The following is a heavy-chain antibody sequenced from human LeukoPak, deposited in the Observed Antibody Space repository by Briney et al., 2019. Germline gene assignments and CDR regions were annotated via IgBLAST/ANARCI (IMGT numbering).Heavy chain of an antibody. CDR1: GGTFSSYG. V-gene: IGHV1-69*01. Sequence: SVKVSCKASGGTFSSYGISWVRQAPRQGLEWMGGIIPIFGTANYAQKFQGRVTITADESTSTAYMELRSLRSEDTAVYYCARNPGGDCYYCYYYWGQGTLVTVSS. CDR2: IIPIFGTA. CDR3: ARNPGGDCYYCYYY. J-gene: IGHJ4*02. D-gene: IGHD2-21*02.